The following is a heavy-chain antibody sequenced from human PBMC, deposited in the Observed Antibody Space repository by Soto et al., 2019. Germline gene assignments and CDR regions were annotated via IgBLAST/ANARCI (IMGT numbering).Heavy chain of an antibody. CDR1: GYSFTSYW. CDR2: IYPGDSDT. V-gene: IGHV5-51*01. CDR3: ARTSAAGKNYNGMDV. D-gene: IGHD6-13*01. J-gene: IGHJ6*02. Sequence: GESLKVSCKGSGYSFTSYWIGWVRQMPGKGLEWMGIIYPGDSDTRYSPSFQGQVTISADKSISTAYLQWSSLKASDTAMYYCARTSAAGKNYNGMDVWGQGTTVTVSS.